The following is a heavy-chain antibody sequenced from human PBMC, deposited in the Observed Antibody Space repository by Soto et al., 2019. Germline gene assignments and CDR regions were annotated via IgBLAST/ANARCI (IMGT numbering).Heavy chain of an antibody. D-gene: IGHD2-21*01. Sequence: KPSETLSLTGAFYGGSFSGHFWSWIRQPPGKGLEWIGEINHSGSTNFNPSLKSRVTISVDTSKNQFSLKVNSLTAADTAVYYCARGISLIVEVQRDAPDKYYFDSWGQGTVVTVSS. CDR3: ARGISLIVEVQRDAPDKYYFDS. CDR1: GGSFSGHF. J-gene: IGHJ4*02. CDR2: INHSGST. V-gene: IGHV4-34*01.